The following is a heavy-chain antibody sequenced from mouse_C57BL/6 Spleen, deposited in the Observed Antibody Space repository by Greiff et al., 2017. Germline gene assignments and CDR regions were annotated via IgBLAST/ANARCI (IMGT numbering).Heavy chain of an antibody. CDR2: IGSGGST. V-gene: IGHV2-2*01. Sequence: VQLQQSGPGLVQPSQSLSITCTVSGFSLTSYGVHWVRQSPGKGLEWLGVIGSGGSTDYNAAFISRLSISKDNSKSQVFFKMNSLQADDTAIYYCARMGRFAYWGQGTLVPVSA. J-gene: IGHJ3*01. CDR1: GFSLTSYG. D-gene: IGHD4-1*01. CDR3: ARMGRFAY.